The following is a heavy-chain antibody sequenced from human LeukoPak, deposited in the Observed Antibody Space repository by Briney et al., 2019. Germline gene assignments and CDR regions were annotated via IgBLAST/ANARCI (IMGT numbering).Heavy chain of an antibody. J-gene: IGHJ5*02. Sequence: PSETLSLTCTVSGYSFSSGYYWGWIRQPPGKGLEWIGSIYHSGSTYYNPSLKSRVTISVDTSKNQFSLKLSSVTAADTAVYYCARGGETAFDPWGQGTLVTVSS. D-gene: IGHD3-10*01. V-gene: IGHV4-38-2*02. CDR1: GYSFSSGYY. CDR2: IYHSGST. CDR3: ARGGETAFDP.